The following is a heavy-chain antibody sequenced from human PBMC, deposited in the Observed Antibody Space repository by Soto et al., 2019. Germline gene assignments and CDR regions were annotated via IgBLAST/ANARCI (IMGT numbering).Heavy chain of an antibody. V-gene: IGHV3-66*01. CDR3: ARVEGFNGFDP. J-gene: IGHJ5*02. Sequence: EVQLEESGGGLVQPGGSLRLSCAASGFIVSNYYVSWVRQAPGKGLEWVSLINSGGTTYYADSVKGRFTISRDNSKNTLYLQMNNLRAEDTAVYYCARVEGFNGFDPWGQGTLVTVSS. CDR2: INSGGTT. D-gene: IGHD1-1*01. CDR1: GFIVSNYY.